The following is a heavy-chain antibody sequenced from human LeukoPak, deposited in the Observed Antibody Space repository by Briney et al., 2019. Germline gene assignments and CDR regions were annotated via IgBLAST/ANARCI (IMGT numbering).Heavy chain of an antibody. CDR1: GFSVSSNY. J-gene: IGHJ4*02. V-gene: IGHV3-53*01. CDR2: FYAGATT. D-gene: IGHD4-11*01. CDR3: ARFRDSHYLAPFDF. Sequence: GGSLRLSCAVSGFSVSSNYMTWVRQAPGKGLEWVSVFYAGATTYYADSVKGRFTISTDISKNTLSLQMNNLRAEDTAVYFCARFRDSHYLAPFDFWGQGALVTVSS.